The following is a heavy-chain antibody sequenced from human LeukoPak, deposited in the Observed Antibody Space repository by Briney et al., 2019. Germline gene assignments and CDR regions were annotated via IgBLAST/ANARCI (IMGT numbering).Heavy chain of an antibody. CDR3: AKDRLSQDGTFDY. V-gene: IGHV3-23*01. CDR1: GFTFSSYA. Sequence: PGGSLRLSCAASGFTFSSYAMSWVRQAPGKGLEWVSAISGGGGSTYYADSVKGRFTISRDNSKNTLYLQMNSLRAEDTAVYYCAKDRLSQDGTFDYWGQGTLVTVSS. CDR2: ISGGGGST. J-gene: IGHJ4*02.